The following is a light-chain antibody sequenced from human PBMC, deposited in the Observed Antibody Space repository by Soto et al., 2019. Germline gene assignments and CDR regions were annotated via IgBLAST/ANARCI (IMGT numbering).Light chain of an antibody. CDR3: GTWDSSLSAVV. CDR2: DSN. CDR1: SSNIGNNY. Sequence: QSVLTQPPSVSAAPGQTVTISCSGSSSNIGNNYVSWYQQFPETAPKLLIYDSNKRPSGIPDRFSGSQSGTSATLGITGLQTGDEADYYCGTWDSSLSAVVFGGGTKLTVL. J-gene: IGLJ2*01. V-gene: IGLV1-51*01.